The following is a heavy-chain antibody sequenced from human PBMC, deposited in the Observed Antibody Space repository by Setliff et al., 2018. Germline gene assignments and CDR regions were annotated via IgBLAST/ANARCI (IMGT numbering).Heavy chain of an antibody. V-gene: IGHV4-34*01. Sequence: SETLSLTCAVYGGSFSGYYWSWIRQPPGKGLEWIGEINHSGGTNYNPSLKSRVTISVDTSKNQFSLKLSSVTAADTAVYYCARGRIAAALYYFDYWGQGTLVTVSS. CDR1: GGSFSGYY. J-gene: IGHJ4*02. CDR3: ARGRIAAALYYFDY. D-gene: IGHD6-13*01. CDR2: INHSGGT.